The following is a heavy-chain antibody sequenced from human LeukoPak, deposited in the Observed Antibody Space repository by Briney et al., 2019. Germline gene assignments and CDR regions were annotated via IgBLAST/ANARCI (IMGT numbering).Heavy chain of an antibody. Sequence: GVSLRLSCAASGFTFSSYAMSWVRQAPGRGLEWVSGISGSGGTTYYADSVKGRFTISRDNSKNTLYLQMNSLRAEDTAVYYCAKDTHGSGTYYNSAFDIWGQGTMVTVSS. V-gene: IGHV3-23*01. CDR2: ISGSGGTT. CDR1: GFTFSSYA. J-gene: IGHJ3*02. CDR3: AKDTHGSGTYYNSAFDI. D-gene: IGHD3-10*01.